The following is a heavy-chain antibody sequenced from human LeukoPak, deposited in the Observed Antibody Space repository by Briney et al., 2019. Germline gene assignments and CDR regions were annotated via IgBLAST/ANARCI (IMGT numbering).Heavy chain of an antibody. D-gene: IGHD3-9*01. V-gene: IGHV4-59*12. J-gene: IGHJ4*02. CDR3: ARGYYDILTGYCPFDY. CDR1: GGSISSYY. Sequence: SETLSLTCTVSGGSISSYYWSWIRQPPGKGLEWIGYIYYSGSTYYNPSLKSRVTISVDTSKNQFSLKLSSVTAADTAVYYCARGYYDILTGYCPFDYWGQGTLVTVSS. CDR2: IYYSGST.